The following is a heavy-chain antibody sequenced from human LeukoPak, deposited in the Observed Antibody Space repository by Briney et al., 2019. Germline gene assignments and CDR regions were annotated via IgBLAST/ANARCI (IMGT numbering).Heavy chain of an antibody. D-gene: IGHD5-18*01. J-gene: IGHJ6*02. CDR2: ISWNSGSI. CDR1: GFTFDDYA. Sequence: PGGSLRLSCAASGFTFDDYAMHWVRQAPGKGLEWVSGISWNSGSIGYADSVKGRFTISRDNAKNSLYLQMNSLRAEDTALYYCAKDTDHTAMHYGMDVWGQGTTVTVSS. CDR3: AKDTDHTAMHYGMDV. V-gene: IGHV3-9*01.